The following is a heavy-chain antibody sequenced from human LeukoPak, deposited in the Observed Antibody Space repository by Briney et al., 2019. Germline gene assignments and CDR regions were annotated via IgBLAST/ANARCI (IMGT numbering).Heavy chain of an antibody. CDR3: ARSPSGREWDPLHFDY. CDR1: GGSISRYY. CDR2: IYYNGSN. V-gene: IGHV4-59*01. Sequence: SETLSLTCTVSGGSISRYYWNWIRQPPGKGLEWIGYIYYNGSNNYNPSLKTRVTISVHPSRSLFSLRLSSVTAADTAVYYCARSPSGREWDPLHFDYWGQGTPVTVSS. D-gene: IGHD1-26*01. J-gene: IGHJ4*02.